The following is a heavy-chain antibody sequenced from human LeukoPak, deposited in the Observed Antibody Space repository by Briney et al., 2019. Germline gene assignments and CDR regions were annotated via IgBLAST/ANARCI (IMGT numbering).Heavy chain of an antibody. V-gene: IGHV4-4*07. CDR1: GGPISSYY. Sequence: SETLSLTCTVSGGPISSYYWSWIRQPAGKGLEWIGRIYTSGSTNYNPSLKSRVTMSVDPSKNQFSLKLSSVTAADTAVYYCARAGYCSGGSCSFFNDGWGQGTLVTVSS. CDR3: ARAGYCSGGSCSFFNDG. J-gene: IGHJ4*02. CDR2: IYTSGST. D-gene: IGHD2-15*01.